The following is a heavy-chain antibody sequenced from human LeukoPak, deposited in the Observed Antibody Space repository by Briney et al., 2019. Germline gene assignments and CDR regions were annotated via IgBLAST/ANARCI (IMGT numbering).Heavy chain of an antibody. V-gene: IGHV3-23*05. Sequence: GGSLRLSCAASGFTFSAYAMTWVRQAPGKGLEWVSSIGSDNKSHYSESVKGRFAISRDNSKSIVFLQLNSLRAEDTAVYYCAKRSSLNYFDFWGQGTLVTVSS. CDR2: IGSDNKS. CDR3: AKRSSLNYFDF. J-gene: IGHJ4*02. D-gene: IGHD3-16*01. CDR1: GFTFSAYA.